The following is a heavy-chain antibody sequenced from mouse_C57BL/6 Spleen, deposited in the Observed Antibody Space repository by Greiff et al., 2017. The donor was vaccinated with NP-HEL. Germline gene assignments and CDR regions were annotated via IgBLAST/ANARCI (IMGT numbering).Heavy chain of an antibody. Sequence: VQLQQPGAELVKPGASVKLSCKASGYTFTSYWMHWVKQRPGQGLEWIGMIHPNSGSTNYNEKFKSKATLTVDKSSSTAYMQLSSLTSEDSAVYYCARSRDYDAMDYWGQGTSVTVSS. CDR1: GYTFTSYW. V-gene: IGHV1-64*01. J-gene: IGHJ4*01. CDR2: IHPNSGST. CDR3: ARSRDYDAMDY.